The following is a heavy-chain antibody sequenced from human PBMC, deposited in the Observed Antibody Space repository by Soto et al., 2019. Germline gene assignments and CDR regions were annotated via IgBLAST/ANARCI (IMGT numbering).Heavy chain of an antibody. V-gene: IGHV1-69*13. CDR1: GGTFSSYA. CDR2: IIPIFGTA. D-gene: IGHD1-1*01. CDR3: ARILSSRGYPFYGMDV. J-gene: IGHJ6*02. Sequence: SVKVSCKATGGTFSSYAISWVRQAPGQGLEWMGGIIPIFGTANYAQKFQGRVTITADESTSTAYMELSSLRSEDTAVYYCARILSSRGYPFYGMDVWGQGTTVTVSS.